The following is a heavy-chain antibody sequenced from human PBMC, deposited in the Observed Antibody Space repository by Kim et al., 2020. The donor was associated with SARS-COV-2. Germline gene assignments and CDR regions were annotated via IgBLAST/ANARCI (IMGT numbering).Heavy chain of an antibody. V-gene: IGHV4-59*09. J-gene: IGHJ4*02. CDR3: ARGYGGAGRWDY. D-gene: IGHD4-17*01. Sequence: NYNPSLKSRVTISVDTSKNQFSLKLSSVSAADTAVYYCARGYGGAGRWDYWGQGTLVTVSS.